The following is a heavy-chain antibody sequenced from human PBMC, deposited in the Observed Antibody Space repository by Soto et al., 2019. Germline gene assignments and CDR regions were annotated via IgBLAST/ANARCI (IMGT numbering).Heavy chain of an antibody. J-gene: IGHJ6*02. CDR3: ARLLTMVRGVIRPYYGMDV. V-gene: IGHV4-4*02. CDR2: IYHSGST. CDR1: GGSISSSNW. D-gene: IGHD3-10*01. Sequence: SETLSLTCAVPGGSISSSNWWSWVRQPPGKGLEWIGEIYHSGSTNYNPSLKSRVTISVDKSKNQFSLKLSSVTAADTAVYYCARLLTMVRGVIRPYYGMDVWGQGTTVTVSS.